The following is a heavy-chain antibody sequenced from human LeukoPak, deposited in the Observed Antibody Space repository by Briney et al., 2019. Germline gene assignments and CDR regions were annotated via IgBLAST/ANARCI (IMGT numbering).Heavy chain of an antibody. Sequence: PGGSLRLSCAASGFTVSNNYMSWVRQAPGRGLEWVSHINSDGSITSYADSVKGRFTISRDNAKNTLYLQMNSLRAEDTAVYYCARDAVDTANAVWGQGTTVTVSS. CDR3: ARDAVDTANAV. CDR2: INSDGSIT. D-gene: IGHD5-18*01. CDR1: GFTVSNNY. J-gene: IGHJ6*02. V-gene: IGHV3-74*01.